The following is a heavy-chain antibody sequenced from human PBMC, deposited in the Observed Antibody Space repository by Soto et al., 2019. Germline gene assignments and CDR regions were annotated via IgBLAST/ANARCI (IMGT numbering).Heavy chain of an antibody. CDR1: XFTFRSFG. V-gene: IGHV3-30*18. D-gene: IGHD3-16*01. J-gene: IGHJ5*02. CDR2: ISPDGSSQ. CDR3: TKPRSSLQGPPSAP. Sequence: GGSLRLSCEASXFTFRSFGMHWVRQTPDKGLEWVSVISPDGSSQDYADSVKGRFFTSRDNSRNTLYLQMNSLRIEDTGVYYCTKPRSSLQGPPSAPWGHGTLVPVSS.